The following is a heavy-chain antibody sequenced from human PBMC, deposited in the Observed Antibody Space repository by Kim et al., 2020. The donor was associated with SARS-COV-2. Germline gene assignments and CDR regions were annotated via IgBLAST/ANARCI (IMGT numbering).Heavy chain of an antibody. J-gene: IGHJ4*02. V-gene: IGHV4-39*01. Sequence: NPARTRRVTMSVDPSKNQFSLKLSSVTAADTAVYYCASPGSSIGWFYFDYWGPGTLVTVSS. CDR3: ASPGSSIGWFYFDY. D-gene: IGHD6-19*01.